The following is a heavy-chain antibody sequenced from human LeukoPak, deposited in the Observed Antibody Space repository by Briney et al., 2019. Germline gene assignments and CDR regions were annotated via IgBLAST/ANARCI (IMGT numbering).Heavy chain of an antibody. D-gene: IGHD1-14*01. CDR1: GGSISSGDYY. V-gene: IGHV4-30-4*01. CDR2: IYYSGST. CDR3: ARGYVEDGPYYFDY. Sequence: SETLSLTCTVSGGSISSGDYYWSWIRQPPGKGLEWIGYIYYSGSTCYNPSLKSRVTISVDTSKNQFSLKLSSVTAADTAVYYCARGYVEDGPYYFDYWGQGTLVTVSS. J-gene: IGHJ4*02.